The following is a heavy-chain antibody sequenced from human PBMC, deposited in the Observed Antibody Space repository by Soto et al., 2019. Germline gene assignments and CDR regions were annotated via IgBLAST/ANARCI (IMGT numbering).Heavy chain of an antibody. CDR2: ISGSGGSR. V-gene: IGHV3-23*01. CDR1: GFTFSSYA. D-gene: IGHD3-10*01. J-gene: IGHJ4*02. Sequence: EVQLLESGGGLVQPGGSLRLSCAASGFTFSSYAMSWVRQAPGKGLEWVSAISGSGGSRYYADSVKGRFTISRDNSKNTLYLQMNSLRAEDTAVYYCAKGPHYYGSGSYLDYWGQGTLVTVSS. CDR3: AKGPHYYGSGSYLDY.